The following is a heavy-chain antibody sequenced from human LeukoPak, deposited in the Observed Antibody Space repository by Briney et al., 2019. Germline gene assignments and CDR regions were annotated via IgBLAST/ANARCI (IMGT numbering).Heavy chain of an antibody. J-gene: IGHJ6*03. V-gene: IGHV3-21*01. D-gene: IGHD6-6*01. Sequence: GGSLRLSCAASGFTFSSYSMNWVRQAPGKGLEWVSSISSSSSYIYYADSVKGRFTISRDNAKNSLYLQMNSLRAEDTAVYYCARAQAHPPYYYYYMDVWGKGTTVTVSS. CDR3: ARAQAHPPYYYYYMDV. CDR1: GFTFSSYS. CDR2: ISSSSSYI.